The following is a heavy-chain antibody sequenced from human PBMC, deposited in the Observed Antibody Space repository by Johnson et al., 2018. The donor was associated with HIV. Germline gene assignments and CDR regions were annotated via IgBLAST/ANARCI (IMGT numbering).Heavy chain of an antibody. D-gene: IGHD3-9*01. CDR3: ARDGRDLVTRGSFDV. Sequence: QVQLVESGGGLVKPGGSLRLSCAASGFTFSSFGMHWVRQAPGKGLEWVAFIRYDGSNKYFAASVKGRFTISRDNSKNTLYLQMNSLRAEDTAVYYCARDGRDLVTRGSFDVWGQGTVVTVSS. J-gene: IGHJ3*01. V-gene: IGHV3-30*02. CDR2: IRYDGSNK. CDR1: GFTFSSFG.